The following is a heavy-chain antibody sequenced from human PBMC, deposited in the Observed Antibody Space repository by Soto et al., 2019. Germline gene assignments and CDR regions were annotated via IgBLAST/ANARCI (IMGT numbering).Heavy chain of an antibody. Sequence: EVQLVESGGGLVQPGRSLRLSCAASGFAFDQYAMHWVRQAPGKGLEWVSVLSWNSGNIGYADSVKGRFTISRDNAKNSLYLQMNSLRAEDTALYYCAKALGRSFLYNAEYFHYWGQGTLVTVSS. V-gene: IGHV3-9*01. D-gene: IGHD1-1*01. CDR3: AKALGRSFLYNAEYFHY. CDR2: LSWNSGNI. J-gene: IGHJ1*01. CDR1: GFAFDQYA.